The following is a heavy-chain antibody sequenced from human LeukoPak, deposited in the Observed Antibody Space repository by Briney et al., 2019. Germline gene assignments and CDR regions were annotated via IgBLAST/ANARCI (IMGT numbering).Heavy chain of an antibody. V-gene: IGHV3-30*04. CDR3: AKDMIRSGYYFDY. Sequence: GGSLRLSCAASGFTFSSYAMHWVRQAPGKGLEWVAVISYDGSNKYYADSVKGRFTISRDNSKNTLYLQMNSLTAEDTAVYYCAKDMIRSGYYFDYWGQGTLATVSS. J-gene: IGHJ4*02. D-gene: IGHD3-3*01. CDR2: ISYDGSNK. CDR1: GFTFSSYA.